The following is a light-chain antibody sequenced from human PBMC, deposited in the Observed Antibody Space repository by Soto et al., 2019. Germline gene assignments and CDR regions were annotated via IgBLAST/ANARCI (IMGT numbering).Light chain of an antibody. CDR1: SSDIGGYNY. CDR2: EVT. Sequence: ALAQPASLSGSPGQSITISRTGGSSDIGGYNYVSWYQQHPGRAPRLLILEVTNRPSGVPDRFSGSKSGNTASLIIRGLQAEDEADYFCSSYSRKTPPYVFGTGTKVXVL. J-gene: IGLJ1*01. CDR3: SSYSRKTPPYV. V-gene: IGLV2-14*01.